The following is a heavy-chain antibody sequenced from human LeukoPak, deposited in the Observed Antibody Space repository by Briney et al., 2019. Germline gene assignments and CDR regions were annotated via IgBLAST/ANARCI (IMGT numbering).Heavy chain of an antibody. CDR1: GYTFTSYG. CDR3: ARDVTAAGLDY. Sequence: SVKVSCKASGYTFTSYGISWVRQAPGQGLEWMGGIIPIFGTANYAQKFQGRVTITADESTSTAYMELSSLRSEDTAVYYCARDVTAAGLDYWGQGTLVTVSS. J-gene: IGHJ4*02. D-gene: IGHD6-13*01. V-gene: IGHV1-69*13. CDR2: IIPIFGTA.